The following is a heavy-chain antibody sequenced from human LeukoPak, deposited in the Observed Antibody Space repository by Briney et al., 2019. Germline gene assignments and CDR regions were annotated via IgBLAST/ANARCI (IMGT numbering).Heavy chain of an antibody. CDR1: GYTFTSYG. CDR3: ARENYGSGSYYVRDFDY. D-gene: IGHD3-10*01. Sequence: ASVKVSCKASGYTFTSYGISWVRQAPGQGLEWMGWISAYNGNTNYAQKLQGRVTITTDTSTSTAYMELRSLRSDDTAVYYCARENYGSGSYYVRDFDYWGQGTLVTVSS. V-gene: IGHV1-18*04. CDR2: ISAYNGNT. J-gene: IGHJ4*02.